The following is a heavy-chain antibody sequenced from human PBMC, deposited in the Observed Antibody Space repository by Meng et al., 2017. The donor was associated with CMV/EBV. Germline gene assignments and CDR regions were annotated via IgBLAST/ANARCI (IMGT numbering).Heavy chain of an antibody. Sequence: SETLSLTCTVSGGSVSSGSYYWSWIRQPPGKGLEWIGEINHSGSTNYNPSLKSRVTISVDTSKNQFSLKLSSVTAADTAVYYCARVAEGYYYDSSGYRPPFDYWGQGTLVTVSS. D-gene: IGHD3-22*01. J-gene: IGHJ4*02. CDR3: ARVAEGYYYDSSGYRPPFDY. CDR2: INHSGST. CDR1: GGSVSSGSYY. V-gene: IGHV4-61*01.